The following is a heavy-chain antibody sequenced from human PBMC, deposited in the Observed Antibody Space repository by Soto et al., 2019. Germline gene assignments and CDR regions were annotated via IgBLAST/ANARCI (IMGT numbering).Heavy chain of an antibody. CDR2: IYHSGST. J-gene: IGHJ4*02. D-gene: IGHD4-17*01. Sequence: QVQLQESGPGLVKPSGTLSLTCAVSSGSISSSNWWRWVRQPPGKGLEWIGEIYHSGSTNYKPSLESRVTTSVDKSKKQFSLKLSSVTAADTAVYCCAREVCTVTRVDYWGQGTLVTVSS. CDR3: AREVCTVTRVDY. V-gene: IGHV4-4*01. CDR1: SGSISSSNW.